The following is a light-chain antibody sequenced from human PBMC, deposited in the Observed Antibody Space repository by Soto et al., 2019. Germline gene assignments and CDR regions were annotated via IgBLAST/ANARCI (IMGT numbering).Light chain of an antibody. J-gene: IGKJ1*01. CDR1: QSISSSY. V-gene: IGKV3-20*01. CDR3: QQYNNWPPTWT. CDR2: GAS. Sequence: EIVLTQSPGTLSLSPGKRATLSCGASQSISSSYLAWYQQRPGQAPRLLIYGASNRATGIPDRFSGSGSGTEFTLTINSLQSEDFAVYYCQQYNNWPPTWTFGQGTKVDIK.